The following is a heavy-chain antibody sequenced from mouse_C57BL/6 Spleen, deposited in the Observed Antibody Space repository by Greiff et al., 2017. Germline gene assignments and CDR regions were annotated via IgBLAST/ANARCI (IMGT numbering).Heavy chain of an antibody. J-gene: IGHJ1*03. V-gene: IGHV1-82*01. CDR1: GYAFSSSW. D-gene: IGHD1-1*01. CDR3: AGSGYYGSSYGYFDV. CDR2: IYPGDGDT. Sequence: QVQLQQSGPELVKPGASVKISCKASGYAFSSSWMNWVKQRPGKGLEWIGRIYPGDGDTNYNGKFKGKATLTADKSSSTAYMQLSSLTSEDSAVYFCAGSGYYGSSYGYFDVWGTGTTVTVSS.